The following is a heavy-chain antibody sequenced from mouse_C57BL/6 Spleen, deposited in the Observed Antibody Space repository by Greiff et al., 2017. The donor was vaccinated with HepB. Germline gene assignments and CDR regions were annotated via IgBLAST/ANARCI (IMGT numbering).Heavy chain of an antibody. Sequence: VQLQQSGAELVKPGASVKISCKASGYAFSSYWMNWVKQRPGKGLEWIGQIYPGDGDTNYNGKFKGKATLTADKSSSTAYMQLSSLTSEDSAVYFGARRENDGYPDWYFDVWGTGTTVTVSS. V-gene: IGHV1-80*01. CDR3: ARRENDGYPDWYFDV. CDR1: GYAFSSYW. CDR2: IYPGDGDT. D-gene: IGHD2-3*01. J-gene: IGHJ1*03.